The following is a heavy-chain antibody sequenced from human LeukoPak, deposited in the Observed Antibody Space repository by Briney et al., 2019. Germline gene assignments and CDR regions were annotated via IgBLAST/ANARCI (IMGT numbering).Heavy chain of an antibody. CDR1: AENVFTINGI. CDR2: TYYRSKWHD. V-gene: IGHV6-1*01. CDR3: ARDLGNTGWYTFDY. Sequence: SQTPLLISSMSAENVFTINGIWNWGRLSPKGRLEWRGRTYYRSKWHDEYAESMRGRITINPDTSMNQYSLHLLSVTPEDTAVYYCARDLGNTGWYTFDYWGQGILVTVSP. J-gene: IGHJ4*02. D-gene: IGHD6-19*01.